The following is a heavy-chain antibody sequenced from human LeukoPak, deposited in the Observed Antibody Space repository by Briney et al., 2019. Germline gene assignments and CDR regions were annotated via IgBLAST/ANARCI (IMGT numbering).Heavy chain of an antibody. D-gene: IGHD2-2*01. V-gene: IGHV3-11*04. Sequence: GGALRVSCTGSVMTFSEYQMNWMRPPGGKEVEYMAYGSSSGYTQFYADSVRGRFKISRDNAKHSLYLQMNSLRGEDTAVYYCAREVVKLPDDTPHDYWGLGTLVTVSS. J-gene: IGHJ4*02. CDR3: AREVVKLPDDTPHDY. CDR2: GSSSGYTQ. CDR1: VMTFSEYQ.